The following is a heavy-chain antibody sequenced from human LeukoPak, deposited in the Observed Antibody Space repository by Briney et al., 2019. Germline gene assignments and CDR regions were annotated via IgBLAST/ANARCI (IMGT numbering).Heavy chain of an antibody. CDR1: GGSFSGYY. D-gene: IGHD3-9*01. J-gene: IGHJ6*02. CDR3: ARGRLRYFDWSPLHGMDV. V-gene: IGHV4-34*01. CDR2: INHSGST. Sequence: SETLSLTCAVYGGSFSGYYWSWIRQPPGKGLEWIGEINHSGSTNYNPSLKSRVTISVDTSKNQFSLKLSSVTAADAAVYYCARGRLRYFDWSPLHGMDVWGQGTTVTVSS.